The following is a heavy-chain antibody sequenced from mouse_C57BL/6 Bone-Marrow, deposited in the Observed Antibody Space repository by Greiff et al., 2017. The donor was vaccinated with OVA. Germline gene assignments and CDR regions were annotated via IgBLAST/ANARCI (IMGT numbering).Heavy chain of an antibody. V-gene: IGHV1-78*01. CDR3: ARRYYGSSYVYAMDY. CDR2: IYPRDGST. CDR1: GYTFTDHT. Sequence: QVQLQQSDAELVKPGASVKISCKVSGYTFTDHTIHWMKQRPEQGLEWIGYIYPRDGSTKYNEKFKGKATLTADKSSSTAYMQLNSLTSEDSAVYFCARRYYGSSYVYAMDYWGQGTSVTVSS. D-gene: IGHD1-1*01. J-gene: IGHJ4*01.